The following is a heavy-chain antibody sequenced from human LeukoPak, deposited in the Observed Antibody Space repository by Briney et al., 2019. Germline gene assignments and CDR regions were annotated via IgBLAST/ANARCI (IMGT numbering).Heavy chain of an antibody. CDR1: GFTISSYG. CDR3: AKALPPSSIAAAYPHP. CDR2: ISHDGSDK. Sequence: GGSLRLSCVASGFTISSYGRHWVRQAPGKGLEWLAGISHDGSDKYYADSVKGRFTISRDNSKNTLYLQMNSLTVEERALYYCAKALPPSSIAAAYPHPWGQGTLVTVSS. J-gene: IGHJ5*02. D-gene: IGHD6-13*01. V-gene: IGHV3-30*18.